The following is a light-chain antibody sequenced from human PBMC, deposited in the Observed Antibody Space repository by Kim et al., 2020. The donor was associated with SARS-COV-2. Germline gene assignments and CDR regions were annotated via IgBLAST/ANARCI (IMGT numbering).Light chain of an antibody. CDR3: QAWDSSTSCVV. CDR1: KLGDKY. Sequence: SPGQTASITCAGEKLGDKYACWYQQKPGQSPVLVIYQDSKRPSGIPERFSGSNSGNTATLTISGTQAMDEADYYCQAWDSSTSCVVFGGGTQLTVL. J-gene: IGLJ2*01. CDR2: QDS. V-gene: IGLV3-1*01.